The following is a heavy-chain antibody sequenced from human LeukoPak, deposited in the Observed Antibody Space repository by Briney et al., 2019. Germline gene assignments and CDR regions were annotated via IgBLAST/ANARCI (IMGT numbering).Heavy chain of an antibody. CDR3: ARDIGITGTHNYIDY. V-gene: IGHV4-39*02. Sequence: MASETLSLTCTVSGGSISSSSYYWGWIRQPPGKGLEWIGSIYYSGSTYYNPSLKSRVTISVDTSKNQFSLKLSSVTAADTAVYYCARDIGITGTHNYIDYWGQGTLVTVSS. CDR1: GGSISSSSYY. J-gene: IGHJ4*02. CDR2: IYYSGST. D-gene: IGHD1-20*01.